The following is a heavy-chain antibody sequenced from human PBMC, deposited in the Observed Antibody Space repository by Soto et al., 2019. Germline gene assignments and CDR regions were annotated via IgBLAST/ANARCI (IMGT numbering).Heavy chain of an antibody. CDR2: INPSGGST. V-gene: IGHV1-46*01. CDR3: ARDFYWAPAGRTIVGVVIGARMDV. CDR1: GYTFTSYY. D-gene: IGHD3-3*01. Sequence: GASVKVSCKASGYTFTSYYMHWVRQAPGQGLEWMGIINPSGGSTSYAQKFQGRVTMTRDTSTSTVYMELSSLRPEDPAVYYCARDFYWAPAGRTIVGVVIGARMDVWGKGPTVIAAS. J-gene: IGHJ6*04.